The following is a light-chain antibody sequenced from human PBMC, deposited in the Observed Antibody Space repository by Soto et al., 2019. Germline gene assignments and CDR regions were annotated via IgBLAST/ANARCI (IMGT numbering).Light chain of an antibody. CDR1: QSVSSSY. Sequence: EIVLTQSPGTLSLSPGERATLSCRASQSVSSSYLAWYQQKPGQAPRLLIYGASSRATGIPDRFSGSGSGTDFTLAISRLDPERFAVYYCQQYGSSRYTFAQGTKLEIK. CDR3: QQYGSSRYT. J-gene: IGKJ2*01. CDR2: GAS. V-gene: IGKV3-20*01.